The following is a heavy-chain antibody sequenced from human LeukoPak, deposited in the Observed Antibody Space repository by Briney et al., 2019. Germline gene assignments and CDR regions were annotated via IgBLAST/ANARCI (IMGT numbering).Heavy chain of an antibody. J-gene: IGHJ4*02. D-gene: IGHD5-24*01. V-gene: IGHV3-43*01. Sequence: GGSLRLSCAASGFTFDDYTMHWVRQAPGKGLEWVSLISWDGGSTYYADSVKGRFTITRDNSKNSLYLQMNSLRTEDTALYYCAKDIGDGYNYGIDYWGQGTLVTVSS. CDR2: ISWDGGST. CDR1: GFTFDDYT. CDR3: AKDIGDGYNYGIDY.